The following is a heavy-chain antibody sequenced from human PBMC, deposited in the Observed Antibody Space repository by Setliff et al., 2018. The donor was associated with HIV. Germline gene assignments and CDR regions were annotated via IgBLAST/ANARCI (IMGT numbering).Heavy chain of an antibody. D-gene: IGHD1-26*01. CDR1: GLTFSNAW. CDR2: IKSKTDGGTT. V-gene: IGHV3-15*01. J-gene: IGHJ6*02. Sequence: PGGSLRLSCAASGLTFSNAWMSWVRQAPGKGLEWVGRIKSKTDGGTTEYAASVKDRFIISRDDSKSIACLQMHSLKTEDTAVYFCTRGHSGSYFEYYYYYHGMDVWGQGTTVTVSS. CDR3: TRGHSGSYFEYYYYYHGMDV.